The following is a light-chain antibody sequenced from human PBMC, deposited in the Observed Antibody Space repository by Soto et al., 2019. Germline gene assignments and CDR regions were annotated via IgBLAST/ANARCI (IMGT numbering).Light chain of an antibody. Sequence: DIVMTQSPDSLAVSLGERATINCKSSQSGLYSSNNKNYLAWYQQKPGQPPKLLIYWASTRESGVPERFSGSGSATDFTLTISSLQAEDVAVYYCQQYYSTPFTFGPGTKVDIK. CDR2: WAS. CDR3: QQYYSTPFT. CDR1: QSGLYSSNNKNY. J-gene: IGKJ3*01. V-gene: IGKV4-1*01.